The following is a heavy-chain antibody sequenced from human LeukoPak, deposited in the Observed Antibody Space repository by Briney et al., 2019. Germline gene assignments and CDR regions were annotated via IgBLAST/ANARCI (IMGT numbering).Heavy chain of an antibody. CDR2: ISGSGGST. V-gene: IGHV3-23*01. Sequence: GGSLRLSCAASGFTFRSYAMSWVRQAPGQGLEWVSAISGSGGSTYYADSVKGRFTISRDNSKNTLYPQMNSLRAEDTAVYYCAKASIAARIRFDPWGQGTLVTVSS. CDR1: GFTFRSYA. CDR3: AKASIAARIRFDP. D-gene: IGHD6-6*01. J-gene: IGHJ5*02.